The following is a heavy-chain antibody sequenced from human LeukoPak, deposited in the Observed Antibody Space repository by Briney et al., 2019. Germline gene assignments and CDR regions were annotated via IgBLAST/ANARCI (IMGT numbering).Heavy chain of an antibody. Sequence: SETLSLTCTVSGGSISSSSYYWGWIRQPPGKGLEWIGSIYYSGSTYYNPSLKSRFTISVDTSKNQFSLKLSSVTAADTAVYYCARREMATIRAGYYFDYWGQGTLVTVSS. V-gene: IGHV4-39*01. CDR3: ARREMATIRAGYYFDY. CDR2: IYYSGST. CDR1: GGSISSSSYY. D-gene: IGHD5-24*01. J-gene: IGHJ4*02.